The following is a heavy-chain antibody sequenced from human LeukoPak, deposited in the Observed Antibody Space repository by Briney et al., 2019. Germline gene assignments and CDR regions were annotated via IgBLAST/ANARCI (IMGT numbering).Heavy chain of an antibody. Sequence: SETLSLTCTVSGYSISSGYYWGWIRQPPGKGLEWIGTIYHSGSTYYNPSLKSRVTISVDTSKNQFSLKLSSVTAADTAVYYCARDDPYYYYYMDVWGEGTTVTVSS. CDR2: IYHSGST. CDR1: GYSISSGYY. V-gene: IGHV4-38-2*02. CDR3: ARDDPYYYYYMDV. J-gene: IGHJ6*03.